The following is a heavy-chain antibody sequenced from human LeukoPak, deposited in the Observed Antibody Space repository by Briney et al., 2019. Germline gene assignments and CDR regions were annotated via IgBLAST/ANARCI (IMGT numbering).Heavy chain of an antibody. Sequence: GGSLRLSCAASGFTFSTNTMNWVRQAPGKGLEWVSSISSSSSYIYYADSVKGRFTISRDNAKNSLYLQMNSLRAEDTAVYYCARAVAGDYYFDYWGQGTLVTVAS. CDR1: GFTFSTNT. CDR2: ISSSSSYI. V-gene: IGHV3-21*01. D-gene: IGHD2-21*01. CDR3: ARAVAGDYYFDY. J-gene: IGHJ4*02.